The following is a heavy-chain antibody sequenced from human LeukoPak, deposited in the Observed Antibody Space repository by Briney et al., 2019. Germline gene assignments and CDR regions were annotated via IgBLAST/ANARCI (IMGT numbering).Heavy chain of an antibody. V-gene: IGHV1-18*01. Sequence: GASVKVSCKAGYPFSDYGIIWVRQAPGQGLEWMAYVSPYNGKTEYAQKIQGRVTVATDTSTSTAYMELRNLRSDDTALYYCAREVWCSGDTCYRYAFDIWGQGTMVTVSS. CDR3: AREVWCSGDTCYRYAFDI. CDR1: YPFSDYG. CDR2: VSPYNGKT. J-gene: IGHJ3*02. D-gene: IGHD2-15*01.